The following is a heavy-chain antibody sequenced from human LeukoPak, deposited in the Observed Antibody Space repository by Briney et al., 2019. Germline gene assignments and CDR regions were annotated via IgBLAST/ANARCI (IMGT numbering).Heavy chain of an antibody. V-gene: IGHV5-51*01. CDR1: GYSFTSYW. Sequence: GESLRISFKGSGYSFTSYWIGWVRQMPGKGLESMGIIYPGDSDTRYSPSFQGQVTISADKSTSTAYLQWSSLKASDTAMYYCARRSSGWYQDYWGQGTLVTVSS. J-gene: IGHJ4*02. CDR2: IYPGDSDT. D-gene: IGHD6-19*01. CDR3: ARRSSGWYQDY.